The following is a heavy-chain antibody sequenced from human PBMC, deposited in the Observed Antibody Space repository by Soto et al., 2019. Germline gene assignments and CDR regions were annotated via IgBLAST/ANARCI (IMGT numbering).Heavy chain of an antibody. CDR2: INPNSGGT. CDR1: GYTFTGYY. CDR3: ARDRSVAATPWSDAFDI. J-gene: IGHJ3*02. V-gene: IGHV1-2*04. Sequence: ASVKVSCKASGYTFTGYYMHWVRQAPGQGLEWMGWINPNSGGTNYAQKFQGWVTMTRDTSISTAYMELSRLRSDDTAVYYCARDRSVAATPWSDAFDIWGQGTMVTVSS. D-gene: IGHD2-15*01.